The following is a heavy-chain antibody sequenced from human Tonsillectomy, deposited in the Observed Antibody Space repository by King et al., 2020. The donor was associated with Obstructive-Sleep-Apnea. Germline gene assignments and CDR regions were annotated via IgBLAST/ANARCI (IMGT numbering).Heavy chain of an antibody. V-gene: IGHV4-59*08. J-gene: IGHJ2*01. CDR3: ARQGYYGSGRYFDL. CDR1: GDSISSYY. Sequence: QLQESGPGLVKPSETLSLTCTVSGDSISSYYWSWIRQPPGKGLEWIGYFYYSGSTNYNPSLKSRVTISVDTSKNQFSLKLSSLTAADTAVYYCARQGYYGSGRYFDLWGRGTLVTVSS. D-gene: IGHD3-10*01. CDR2: FYYSGST.